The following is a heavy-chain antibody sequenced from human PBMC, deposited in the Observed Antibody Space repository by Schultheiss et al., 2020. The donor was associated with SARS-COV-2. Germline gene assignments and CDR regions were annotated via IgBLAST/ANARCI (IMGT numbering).Heavy chain of an antibody. Sequence: GSLRLSCAVYGGSFSGYYWSWIRQPPGKGLEWIGEINHSGSTNYNPSLKSRVTISVDTSKNQFSLKLSSVTAADTAVYYCARDAPGWLVPYNYYFDYWGQGTLVTVSS. D-gene: IGHD6-19*01. J-gene: IGHJ4*02. V-gene: IGHV4-34*01. CDR1: GGSFSGYY. CDR2: INHSGST. CDR3: ARDAPGWLVPYNYYFDY.